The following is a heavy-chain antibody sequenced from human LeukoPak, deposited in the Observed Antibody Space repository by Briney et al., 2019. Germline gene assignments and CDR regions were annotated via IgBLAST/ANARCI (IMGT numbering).Heavy chain of an antibody. CDR3: AKRTAAVPYFYYGMDV. CDR2: ISATGGST. CDR1: GFTFSTYA. Sequence: PGASLRLSCAASGFTFSTYAMSWVRQAPGKGLEWVSGISATGGSTYYADSVKGRFTISRDNSKNTLYLQVNGLRAEDTAVYYCAKRTAAVPYFYYGMDVWGQGTTVTVSS. D-gene: IGHD6-13*01. V-gene: IGHV3-23*01. J-gene: IGHJ6*02.